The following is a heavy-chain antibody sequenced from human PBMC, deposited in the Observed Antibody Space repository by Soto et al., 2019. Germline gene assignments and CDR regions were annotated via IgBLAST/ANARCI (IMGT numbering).Heavy chain of an antibody. CDR3: ARHRGYYDSSGYYFSGTRKGFQH. CDR1: GGSISSSSYY. V-gene: IGHV4-39*01. CDR2: IYYSGST. D-gene: IGHD3-22*01. J-gene: IGHJ1*01. Sequence: SETLSLTCTVSGGSISSSSYYWGWIRQPPGKGLEWIGSIYYSGSTYYNPSLKSRVTISVDTSKNQFSLKLSSVTAADTAVYYCARHRGYYDSSGYYFSGTRKGFQHWGQGTLVTVS.